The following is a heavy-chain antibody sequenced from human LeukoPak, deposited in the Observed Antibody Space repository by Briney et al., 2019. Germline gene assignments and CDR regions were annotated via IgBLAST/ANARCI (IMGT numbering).Heavy chain of an antibody. CDR1: GFTFSSYA. Sequence: GGSLRLSCAASGFTFSSYAMSWVRQAPGKGLEWVSTISGSGGSTYYADSVKGRFTISRDNSKNTLCLQMNSLRAEDTAVYYCAKGYGSGSSRYYFDYWGQGTLVTVSS. D-gene: IGHD3-10*01. V-gene: IGHV3-23*01. CDR3: AKGYGSGSSRYYFDY. CDR2: ISGSGGST. J-gene: IGHJ4*02.